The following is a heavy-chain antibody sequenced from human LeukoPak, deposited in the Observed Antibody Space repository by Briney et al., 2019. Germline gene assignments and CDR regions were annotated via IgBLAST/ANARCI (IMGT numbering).Heavy chain of an antibody. J-gene: IGHJ5*02. D-gene: IGHD6-19*01. CDR2: IYYSGST. CDR1: GGSISSYY. CDR3: ARVPGYSSGWSSYNWFDP. V-gene: IGHV4-59*01. Sequence: KASETLSLTCTVSGGSISSYYWSWIRQPPGKGLEWIGYIYYSGSTNYNPSLKSRVTISVDTSKNQFSLKLSSVTAADTAVYYCARVPGYSSGWSSYNWFDPWGQGTLVTVSS.